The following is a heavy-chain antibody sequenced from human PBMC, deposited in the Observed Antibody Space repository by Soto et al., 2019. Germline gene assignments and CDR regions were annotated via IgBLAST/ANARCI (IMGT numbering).Heavy chain of an antibody. Sequence: QLQLQESGSGLVKPSQTLSLTCAVSGGSISSGGYSWSWIRQPPGKGLEWIGYIYHSGTYYNPSLKSRVTISVDRSTNQFSLKLSSVTAADTAVYYCARDPGLWGRGTLVTVSS. CDR3: ARDPGL. CDR1: GGSISSGGYS. V-gene: IGHV4-30-2*01. CDR2: IYHSGT. J-gene: IGHJ2*01.